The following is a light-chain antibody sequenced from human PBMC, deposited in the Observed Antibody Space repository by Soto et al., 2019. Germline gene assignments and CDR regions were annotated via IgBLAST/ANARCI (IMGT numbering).Light chain of an antibody. Sequence: QSALTQTASVSGSPGQSITSSCTGTSSDVGGYNYVSWYQQHPGKAPKLMIYDVDNRPSGVSNRFSASKSGNTASLTISGLQAEDEADYYCSSYTSSSTYVFGTGTKLTVL. J-gene: IGLJ1*01. CDR2: DVD. V-gene: IGLV2-14*01. CDR1: SSDVGGYNY. CDR3: SSYTSSSTYV.